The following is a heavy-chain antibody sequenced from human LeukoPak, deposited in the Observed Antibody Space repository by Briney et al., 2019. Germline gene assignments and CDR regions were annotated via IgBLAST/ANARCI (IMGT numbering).Heavy chain of an antibody. J-gene: IGHJ4*02. CDR2: IGSSSTI. CDR3: ARDPARGYSYGALY. V-gene: IGHV3-48*01. D-gene: IGHD5-18*01. Sequence: GGSLRLSCAASGFTFSSYSMNWVRQAPGKGLEWVSYIGSSSTIYYADSVKGRFTISRDNAKNSLYLQMNSLRAEDTAVYYCARDPARGYSYGALYWGQGTLVTVSS. CDR1: GFTFSSYS.